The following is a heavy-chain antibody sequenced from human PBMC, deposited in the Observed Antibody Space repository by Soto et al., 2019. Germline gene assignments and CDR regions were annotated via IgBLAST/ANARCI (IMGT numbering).Heavy chain of an antibody. D-gene: IGHD3-3*01. J-gene: IGHJ6*02. CDR1: GFTFSSYW. CDR3: ATDRYSYYLFWSGSLPYYYFSMDG. V-gene: IGHV3-7*01. CDR2: IKQDGSEK. Sequence: GGSLRLSCAASGFTFSSYWMSWVRQAPGKGLEWVANIKQDGSEKYYVDSVKGRFTISRDNAKNSLYLQMNSLRAEDTAVYYCATDRYSYYLFWSGSLPYYYFSMDGWGQGP.